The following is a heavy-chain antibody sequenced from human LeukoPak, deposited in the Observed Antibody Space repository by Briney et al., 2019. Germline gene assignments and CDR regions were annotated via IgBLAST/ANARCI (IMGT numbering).Heavy chain of an antibody. Sequence: GASVKVSCKASGYTFTSYYMHWVRQAPGQGLEWMGIINPSGGSTSYAQKFQGRVTMTRDMSTSTVYMELSSLRSEDTAVYYCARVLGYGGNWDNWFDPWGQGTLVTVSS. J-gene: IGHJ5*02. V-gene: IGHV1-46*01. CDR2: INPSGGST. CDR3: ARVLGYGGNWDNWFDP. CDR1: GYTFTSYY. D-gene: IGHD4-23*01.